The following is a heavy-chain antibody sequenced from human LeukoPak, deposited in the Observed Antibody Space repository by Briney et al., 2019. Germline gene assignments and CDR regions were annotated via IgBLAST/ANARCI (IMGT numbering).Heavy chain of an antibody. CDR3: ARLDESEGDY. J-gene: IGHJ4*02. V-gene: IGHV3-21*06. CDR2: ISSGSDYI. Sequence: GGSLRLSCAASGFTFTYYNMNWVRQAPGKRLEWVSSISSGSDYIQYADSVRGRFTISRDNAKNSLYLQMSSLSAEDTAVYYCARLDESEGDYWGQGTLVTVSS. CDR1: GFTFTYYN.